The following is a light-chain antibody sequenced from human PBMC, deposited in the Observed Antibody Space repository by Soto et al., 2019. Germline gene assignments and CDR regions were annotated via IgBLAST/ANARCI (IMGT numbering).Light chain of an antibody. CDR2: GAS. J-gene: IGKJ5*01. CDR1: QSVKNNY. Sequence: EIVLTQSPGTLSLSPGDRATLSCWASQSVKNNYLVWYQQKVGQAPRLLMSGASSRATGIPDRFSGSGSGTDFTLTISRLEPEDFTVYYCQQYGSSPTFGQGTRLEIK. CDR3: QQYGSSPT. V-gene: IGKV3-20*01.